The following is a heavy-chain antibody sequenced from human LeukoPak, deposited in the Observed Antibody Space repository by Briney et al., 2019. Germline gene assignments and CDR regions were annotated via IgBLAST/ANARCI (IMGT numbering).Heavy chain of an antibody. CDR3: ARGVYDSSGNYYVIWFDP. Sequence: PSEPLSLTCAVSGGSISSSHWWSWVRPPPGTGLDWIGEIYHSERTDYNPSLKSRVTISVDKSKNQFSLRLISVTAADTAVYYSARGVYDSSGNYYVIWFDPWGQGTLATVS. J-gene: IGHJ5*02. CDR1: GGSISSSHW. V-gene: IGHV4-4*02. CDR2: IYHSERT. D-gene: IGHD3-22*01.